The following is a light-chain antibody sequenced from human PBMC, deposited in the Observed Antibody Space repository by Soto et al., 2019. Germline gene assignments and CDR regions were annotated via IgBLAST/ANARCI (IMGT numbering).Light chain of an antibody. Sequence: ELVMTQSPVTLSLSPGEKATLSCRASQHIRTDLAWYQQRPGQAPRLLIYGASTRASGVPARFSGSGSGTEFTLTISSLQSEDFAVYYCQQYNNWPLTFGQGTKVDIK. CDR2: GAS. J-gene: IGKJ1*01. CDR1: QHIRTD. V-gene: IGKV3-15*01. CDR3: QQYNNWPLT.